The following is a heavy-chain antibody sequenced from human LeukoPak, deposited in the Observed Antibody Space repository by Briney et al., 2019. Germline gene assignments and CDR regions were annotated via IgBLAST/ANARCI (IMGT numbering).Heavy chain of an antibody. V-gene: IGHV1-69*13. CDR1: GGTFSSYA. CDR3: ARSKGDPYYGSDS. CDR2: IIPIFGTA. J-gene: IGHJ5*02. Sequence: ASVKVSCKAFGGTFSSYAISWVRQAPGQGLEWMGGIIPIFGTANYAQKFQGRVTITADEFTSTAYMELSSLRSEDTAVYYCARSKGDPYYGSDSWGQGTLVTVSS. D-gene: IGHD3-10*01.